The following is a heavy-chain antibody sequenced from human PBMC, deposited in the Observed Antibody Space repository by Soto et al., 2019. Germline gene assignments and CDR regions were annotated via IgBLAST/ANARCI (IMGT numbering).Heavy chain of an antibody. Sequence: EVKLVESGGGLVQTGGSLRLSLAASGFTFSTYWMHWIRQVPGKGLEWFLRINSDSRHTCYADSVKCRFTISRDNDKNTLHLELNCLRAKDTDVYYCVSDGHCITTSCDGNWFDPWGQGTLVTVYS. J-gene: IGHJ5*02. CDR2: INSDSRHT. CDR3: VSDGHCITTSCDGNWFDP. D-gene: IGHD2-2*01. V-gene: IGHV3-74*01. CDR1: GFTFSTYW.